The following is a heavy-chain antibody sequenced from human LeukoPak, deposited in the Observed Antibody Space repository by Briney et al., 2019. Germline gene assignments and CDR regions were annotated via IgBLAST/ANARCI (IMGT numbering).Heavy chain of an antibody. CDR1: GFTFSNYA. Sequence: RESLRPSCVASGFTFSNYAMSWVRQSPAKGLGWVSTIHGSGGSTFYADSVKGRFTISRDYSKNTLSLHMNSLSAEDTAIYYCATVQYQLPPARWPSIYSGQGTLVTVSS. J-gene: IGHJ4*02. D-gene: IGHD5-24*01. CDR2: IHGSGGST. V-gene: IGHV3-23*01. CDR3: ATVQYQLPPARWPSIY.